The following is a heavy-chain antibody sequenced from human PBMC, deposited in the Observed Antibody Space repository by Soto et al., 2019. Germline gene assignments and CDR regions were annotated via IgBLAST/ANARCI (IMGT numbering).Heavy chain of an antibody. J-gene: IGHJ4*02. CDR1: GGTFSSYA. D-gene: IGHD3-22*01. Sequence: ASVKVSCKASGGTFSSYAISWVRQAPGQGLEWMGGIIPILGIANYAQKFQGRVTITADKSTSTAYMELSSLRSEDTAVYYFASHITYSYDSSVYYSFDYWGQGTLVTVSS. CDR2: IIPILGIA. CDR3: ASHITYSYDSSVYYSFDY. V-gene: IGHV1-69*10.